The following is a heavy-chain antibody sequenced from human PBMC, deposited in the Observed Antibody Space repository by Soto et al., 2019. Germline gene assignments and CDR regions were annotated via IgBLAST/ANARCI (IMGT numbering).Heavy chain of an antibody. CDR2: IWYYLSNK. CDR3: ARELRTLWFAELLFDY. J-gene: IGHJ4*02. CDR1: GFTFSSYG. Sequence: GGSLRLSCAASGFTFSSYGMHWVRQAPVNGLEFVAVIWYYLSNKYYADSVKGRFTISRYNSKNTLYLQMNSLRAEDTALYYCARELRTLWFAELLFDYWGQGTLVTVSS. V-gene: IGHV3-33*01. D-gene: IGHD3-10*01.